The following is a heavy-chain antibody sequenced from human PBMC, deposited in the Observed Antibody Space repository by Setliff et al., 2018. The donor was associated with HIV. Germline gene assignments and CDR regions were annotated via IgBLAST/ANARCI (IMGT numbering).Heavy chain of an antibody. J-gene: IGHJ4*02. CDR3: ARRVSYASSGYPLGY. V-gene: IGHV1-18*01. CDR1: GYSFTTYA. D-gene: IGHD3-22*01. Sequence: ASVKVSCKASGYSFTTYAISWVRQAPGQGLEWMGWISAYNGNTLYAQKFQGRVTITTDTSTNTVYMDLSSLRSDDTALYFCARRVSYASSGYPLGYWGQGTQVTVSS. CDR2: ISAYNGNT.